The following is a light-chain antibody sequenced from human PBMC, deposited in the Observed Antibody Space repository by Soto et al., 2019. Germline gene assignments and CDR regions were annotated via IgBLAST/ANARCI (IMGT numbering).Light chain of an antibody. CDR2: GAS. Sequence: EIVLTQSPDTLSVSPGARAPLXGRASQSVSNYLAWYQQKPGQAPSLLIYGASSRATGIPDRFSGSGSGTDFTLTISRLEPEDFAVYYCQQYGSSPRTFGQGTKVDIK. CDR3: QQYGSSPRT. CDR1: QSVSNY. J-gene: IGKJ1*01. V-gene: IGKV3-20*01.